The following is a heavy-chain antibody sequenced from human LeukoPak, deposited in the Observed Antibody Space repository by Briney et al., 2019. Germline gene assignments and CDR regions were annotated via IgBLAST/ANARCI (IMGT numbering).Heavy chain of an antibody. CDR2: ISAYNGNT. Sequence: VASVKVSCKASGYTFTSYGISWVRQAPGQGLEWMGWISAYNGNTNYAQKLQGRVTMTRNTSISTAYMELSSLRSEDTAVYYCARGYCSGGSCYSDFDYWGQGTLVTVSS. J-gene: IGHJ4*02. V-gene: IGHV1-18*01. CDR1: GYTFTSYG. CDR3: ARGYCSGGSCYSDFDY. D-gene: IGHD2-15*01.